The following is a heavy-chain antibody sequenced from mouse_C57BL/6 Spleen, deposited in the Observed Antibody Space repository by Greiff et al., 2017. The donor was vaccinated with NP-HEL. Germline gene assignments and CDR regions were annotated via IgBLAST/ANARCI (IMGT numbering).Heavy chain of an antibody. V-gene: IGHV3-6*01. Sequence: VQLKQSGPGLVKPSQSLSLTCSVTGYSITSGYYWNWIRQFPGNKLEWMGYISYDGSNNYNPSLKNRISITRDTSKNQFFLKLNSVTTEDTATYYCASLYRYYFDYWGQGTTLTVSS. J-gene: IGHJ2*01. D-gene: IGHD6-2*01. CDR3: ASLYRYYFDY. CDR1: GYSITSGYY. CDR2: ISYDGSN.